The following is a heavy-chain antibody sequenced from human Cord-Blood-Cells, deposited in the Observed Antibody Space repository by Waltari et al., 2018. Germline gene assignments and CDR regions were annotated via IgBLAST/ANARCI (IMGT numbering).Heavy chain of an antibody. Sequence: QVQLVQSGAEVKKPGASVKVSCKASGYTFTGYYMHWVRQAPGQGLEWMGWINPNSGGTNYAQKFQGWVTMTRDTSISTAYMELSRLRSDDTAVYYCARDGGRGYSYGGLGDWGQGTLVTVSS. CDR3: ARDGGRGYSYGGLGD. J-gene: IGHJ4*02. V-gene: IGHV1-2*04. CDR1: GYTFTGYY. D-gene: IGHD5-18*01. CDR2: INPNSGGT.